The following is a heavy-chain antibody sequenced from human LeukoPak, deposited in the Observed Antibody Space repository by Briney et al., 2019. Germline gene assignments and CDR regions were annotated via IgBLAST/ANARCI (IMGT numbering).Heavy chain of an antibody. D-gene: IGHD5-18*01. CDR2: IYYSGST. Sequence: SETLSLTCTVSGGSISSYYWSWIRQPPGKGLEWIGYIYYSGSTNYNPSLKSRVTISVDTSKNQFSLKLSSVTAADTAVYYCARAYFGYSYGTWGQGTLVTVYS. V-gene: IGHV4-59*08. CDR1: GGSISSYY. CDR3: ARAYFGYSYGT. J-gene: IGHJ4*02.